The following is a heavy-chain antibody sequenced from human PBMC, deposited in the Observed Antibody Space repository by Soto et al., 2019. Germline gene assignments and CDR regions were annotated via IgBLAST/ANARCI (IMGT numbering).Heavy chain of an antibody. CDR2: ISYDGSNK. D-gene: IGHD3-10*01. CDR1: GFTFSSYG. CDR3: AKDGVVRGVIILYYYYGMDV. J-gene: IGHJ6*02. Sequence: GGSLRLSCAASGFTFSSYGMHWVRQAPGKGLEWVAVISYDGSNKYYADSVKGRFTISRDNSKNTLYLQMNSLRAEDTAVYYCAKDGVVRGVIILYYYYGMDVWGQGTTVTVSS. V-gene: IGHV3-30*18.